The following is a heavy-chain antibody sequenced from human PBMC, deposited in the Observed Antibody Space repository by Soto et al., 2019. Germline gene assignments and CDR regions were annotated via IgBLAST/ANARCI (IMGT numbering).Heavy chain of an antibody. CDR1: GFTLSSYA. CDR2: ISYDGSDK. D-gene: IGHD3-22*01. Sequence: EGSLRLSCAASGFTLSSYAMHWVRQAPGKGLEWVALISYDGSDKDYADSVKGRFTISRDNSRNTLFLQMNSLRAEDTAVYYCARDYYKYYDSSGYYRSPAYWGQGTLVTVSS. CDR3: ARDYYKYYDSSGYYRSPAY. V-gene: IGHV3-30-3*01. J-gene: IGHJ4*02.